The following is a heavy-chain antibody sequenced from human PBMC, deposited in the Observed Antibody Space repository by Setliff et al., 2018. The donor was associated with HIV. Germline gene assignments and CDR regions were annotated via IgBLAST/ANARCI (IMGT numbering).Heavy chain of an antibody. J-gene: IGHJ4*02. Sequence: SETLSLTCTVSGGSIRSSIYYWGWVRQPPGKGLEWIGSIYYSGSTYYNPSLQSRLTISVDTSRNQFSLNNLRPEDTATYYCVRDPIEGSPDYFDYWGQGALVTVSS. CDR3: VRDPIEGSPDYFDY. CDR2: IYYSGST. CDR1: GGSIRSSIYY. D-gene: IGHD1-26*01. V-gene: IGHV4-39*07.